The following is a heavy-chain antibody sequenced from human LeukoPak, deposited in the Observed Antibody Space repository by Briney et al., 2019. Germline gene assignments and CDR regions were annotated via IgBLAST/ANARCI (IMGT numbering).Heavy chain of an antibody. Sequence: SETLSLTCAVYGGSFSGYYWSWIRQPPGKGLEWIGEINHSGSTNYNPSLKSRVTISVDTSKNQFSLRLGSVTAADTAVYYCARETEKQWQYWGQGTLVTVSS. CDR1: GGSFSGYY. CDR2: INHSGST. V-gene: IGHV4-34*01. CDR3: ARETEKQWQY. J-gene: IGHJ4*02. D-gene: IGHD6-19*01.